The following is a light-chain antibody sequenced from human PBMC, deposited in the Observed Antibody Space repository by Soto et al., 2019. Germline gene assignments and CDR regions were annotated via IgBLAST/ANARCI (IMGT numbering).Light chain of an antibody. CDR1: QSVSSSY. CDR2: GTS. CDR3: QQYGSSPPQVT. V-gene: IGKV3-20*01. Sequence: EIVLTQSPGTLSLSPGERATLSCRASQSVSSSYLAWYQQKPGQAPRLLIYGTSSRATAIPDRFSGSGTGKDFSLTISRLEPEDFAVYYCQQYGSSPPQVTFGRGTKVDIK. J-gene: IGKJ3*01.